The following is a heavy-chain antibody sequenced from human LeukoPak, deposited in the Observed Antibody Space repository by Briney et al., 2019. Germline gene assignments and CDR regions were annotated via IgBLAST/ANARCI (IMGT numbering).Heavy chain of an antibody. CDR1: GITLSNYG. CDR2: IYSGGST. J-gene: IGHJ4*02. CDR3: ARDGDHGYFDY. Sequence: PGGSLRLSCAASGITLSNYGMSWVRQAPGKGLEWVSVIYSGGSTYYADSVKGRFTISRDNSKNTLYLQVNSLRAEDTAVYYCARDGDHGYFDYWGQGTLVTVSS. V-gene: IGHV3-66*01. D-gene: IGHD4/OR15-4a*01.